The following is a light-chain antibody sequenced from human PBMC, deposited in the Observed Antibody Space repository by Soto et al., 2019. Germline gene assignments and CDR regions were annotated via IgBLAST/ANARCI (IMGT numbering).Light chain of an antibody. V-gene: IGKV1-5*03. CDR1: QSISSW. Sequence: DIQMTQSPSTLSASVGDRVTITCRASQSISSWLAWYQQKPGKAPKLLIYKASSLESGVPSRFSGSGSGTEFTLTISSLQPDAFATYYCTQYNSYFTFGHGTKLEIK. CDR2: KAS. CDR3: TQYNSYFT. J-gene: IGKJ2*01.